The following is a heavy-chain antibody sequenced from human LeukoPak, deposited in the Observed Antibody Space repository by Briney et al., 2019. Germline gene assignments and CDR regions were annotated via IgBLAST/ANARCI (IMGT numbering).Heavy chain of an antibody. J-gene: IGHJ5*02. D-gene: IGHD3-22*01. CDR1: GFTFSSYW. V-gene: IGHV3-74*01. Sequence: GGSLRLSCAASGFTFSSYWMHWVRQAPGKGLVWVSRINSDGSSTSYADSVKGRFTISRDNAKNTLYLQMNSLRAEDTAVYYCASLKGGYNWFDPWGQGTLVTVSS. CDR2: INSDGSST. CDR3: ASLKGGYNWFDP.